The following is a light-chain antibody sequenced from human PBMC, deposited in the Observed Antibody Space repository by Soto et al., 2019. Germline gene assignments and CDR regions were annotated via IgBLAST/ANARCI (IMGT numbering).Light chain of an antibody. Sequence: QSVLTQPPSVSAAPGQKVTISCSGSSSNIGNNYVSWYQQLPGTAPKLLIYDNNKRPSGILDRFSGSKSGTSATLGITGLQTGDEADYYCGTWDSSLSAVVFGGGPKVTVL. CDR2: DNN. CDR3: GTWDSSLSAVV. V-gene: IGLV1-51*01. CDR1: SSNIGNNY. J-gene: IGLJ2*01.